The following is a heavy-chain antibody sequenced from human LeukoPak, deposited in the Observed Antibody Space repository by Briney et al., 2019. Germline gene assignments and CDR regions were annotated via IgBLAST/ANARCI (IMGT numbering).Heavy chain of an antibody. CDR1: GDSVSSINGA. D-gene: IGHD6-19*01. CDR2: TYYRSKWYT. Sequence: SQTLSLTCAISGDSVSSINGAWTWIRQSPSRGLEWLGRTYYRSKWYTDYAESIRGRINISPDTSKNHFSLQLTSVTPDDTAVYYCARDLGNTGWHTFDFWGQGTLVTVSS. V-gene: IGHV6-1*01. J-gene: IGHJ4*02. CDR3: ARDLGNTGWHTFDF.